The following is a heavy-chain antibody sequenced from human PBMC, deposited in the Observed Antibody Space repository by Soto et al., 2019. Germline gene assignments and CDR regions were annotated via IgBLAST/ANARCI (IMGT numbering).Heavy chain of an antibody. Sequence: PSETLSLTCTVSGGSISSSSYYWGWIRQPPGEGLEWIGTFHYSENTNYNPSLESRVAISVDTSKNQFSLKLSSVTAADTAVYYCMLGSGWKDFDYWGQGTLVTVS. CDR1: GGSISSSSYY. V-gene: IGHV4-39*01. J-gene: IGHJ4*02. CDR2: FHYSENT. D-gene: IGHD3-22*01. CDR3: MLGSGWKDFDY.